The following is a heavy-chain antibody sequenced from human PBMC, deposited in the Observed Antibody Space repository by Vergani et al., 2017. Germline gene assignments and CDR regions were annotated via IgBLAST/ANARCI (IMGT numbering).Heavy chain of an antibody. V-gene: IGHV4-39*07. CDR1: GGSISSGDYY. CDR2: IYYSGST. J-gene: IGHJ6*02. CDR3: ARVFQLAGDYYYYGMDV. D-gene: IGHD6-6*01. Sequence: QVQLQESGPGLVKPSQTLSLTCTVSGGSISSGDYYWGWIRQPPGKGLEWIGSIYYSGSTYYNPSLKSRVTISVDTSKNQFSLKLSSVTAADTAVYYCARVFQLAGDYYYYGMDVWGQGTTVTVSS.